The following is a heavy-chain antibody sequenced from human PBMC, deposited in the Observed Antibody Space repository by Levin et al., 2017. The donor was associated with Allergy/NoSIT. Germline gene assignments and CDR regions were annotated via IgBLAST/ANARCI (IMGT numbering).Heavy chain of an antibody. CDR3: AKDGAYCSGGSCYSGDY. V-gene: IGHV3-30*18. CDR1: GFTFSSYG. CDR2: ISYDGSNK. Sequence: GGSLRLSCAASGFTFSSYGMHWVRQAPGKGLEWVAVISYDGSNKYYADSVKGRFTISRDNSKNTLYLQMNSLRAEDTAVYYCAKDGAYCSGGSCYSGDYWGQGTLVTVSS. J-gene: IGHJ4*02. D-gene: IGHD2-15*01.